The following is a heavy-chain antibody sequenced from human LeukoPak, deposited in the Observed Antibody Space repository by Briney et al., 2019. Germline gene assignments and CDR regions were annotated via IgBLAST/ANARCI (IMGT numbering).Heavy chain of an antibody. V-gene: IGHV3-30*18. J-gene: IGHJ4*02. CDR1: GFTFSSYG. CDR2: ISYDGSNK. D-gene: IGHD6-13*01. CDR3: AKGLIAAAGPN. Sequence: GGSLRLSCVASGFTFSSYGMHWVRQAPGKGLEWVAVISYDGSNKYYADSVKGRFTISRDNSKNTLYLQMNSLRAEDTAVYYCAKGLIAAAGPNWGQGTLVTVSS.